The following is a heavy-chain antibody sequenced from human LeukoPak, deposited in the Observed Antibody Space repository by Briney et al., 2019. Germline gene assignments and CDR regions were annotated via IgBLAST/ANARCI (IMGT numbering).Heavy chain of an antibody. J-gene: IGHJ4*02. CDR3: ARDDSSGYYYPY. CDR1: GGSISSYY. Sequence: SETLSLTCTISGGSISSYYWSWIRQPPGKGLEWIGYIYYSGSTNYNPSLKSRVTISVDTSKNQFSLKLSSVTAADTAVYYCARDDSSGYYYPYWGQGTLVTVSS. V-gene: IGHV4-59*01. CDR2: IYYSGST. D-gene: IGHD3-22*01.